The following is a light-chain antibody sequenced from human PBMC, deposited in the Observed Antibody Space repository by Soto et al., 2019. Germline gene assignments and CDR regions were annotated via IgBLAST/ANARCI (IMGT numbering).Light chain of an antibody. Sequence: QSALTQPASVSGSPGQSITLSCTGTSRDVAAYNFVSWYQQHPGEVPKLMIYEVIKRPSGISDRFSGSKSGNTASLTISGLQAEDEADYYCSAYTHSNTVIFGGGTKLTVL. V-gene: IGLV2-14*03. CDR1: SRDVAAYNF. J-gene: IGLJ2*01. CDR3: SAYTHSNTVI. CDR2: EVI.